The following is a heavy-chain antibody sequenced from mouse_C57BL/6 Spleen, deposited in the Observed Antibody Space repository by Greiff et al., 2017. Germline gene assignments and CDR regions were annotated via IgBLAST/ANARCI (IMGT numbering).Heavy chain of an antibody. Sequence: VQLQQSGAELVRPGASVTLSCKASGYTFTDYEMHWVKQTPVHGLEWIGAIDPETGGTAYHQKFKGKAILTADKSSSTAYMELRSLTSEDSAVYYCTRRGDGDYWGQGTTLTVSS. CDR1: GYTFTDYE. V-gene: IGHV1-15*01. J-gene: IGHJ2*01. CDR2: IDPETGGT. D-gene: IGHD3-3*01. CDR3: TRRGDGDY.